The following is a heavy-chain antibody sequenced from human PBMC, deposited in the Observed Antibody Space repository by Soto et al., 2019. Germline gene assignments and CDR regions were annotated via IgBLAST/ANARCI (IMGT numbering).Heavy chain of an antibody. CDR3: ARVGGRFGELFDHFDY. CDR1: GFTFSSYA. J-gene: IGHJ4*02. Sequence: GGFLRLSCAASGFTFSSYAMHWVRQAPGKGLEWVAVISYDGSNKYYADSVKGRFTISRDNSKNTLYLQMNSLRAEDTAVYYCARVGGRFGELFDHFDYWGQGTLVPVSS. D-gene: IGHD3-10*01. V-gene: IGHV3-30-3*01. CDR2: ISYDGSNK.